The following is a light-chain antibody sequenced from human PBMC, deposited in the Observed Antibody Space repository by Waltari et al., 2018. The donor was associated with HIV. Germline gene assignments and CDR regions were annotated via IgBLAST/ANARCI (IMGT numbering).Light chain of an antibody. Sequence: GDRVTITCRASRDISNDLAWYQQKSGEVPKLLIYGASTLRSGVSSRFRGSASGTEFTLTINGLQPEDVASYYCQNYDSAPVAFGQGTRLEI. J-gene: IGKJ5*01. CDR3: QNYDSAPVA. V-gene: IGKV1-27*01. CDR2: GAS. CDR1: RDISND.